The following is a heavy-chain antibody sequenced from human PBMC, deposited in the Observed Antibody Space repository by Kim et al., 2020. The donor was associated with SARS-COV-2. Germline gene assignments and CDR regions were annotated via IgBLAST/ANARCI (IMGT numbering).Heavy chain of an antibody. Sequence: GGSLRLSCAASGFTVSSNYMSWVRQAPGKGLEWVSVIYSGGSTYYADSVKGRFTISRDNSKNTLYLQMNSLRAEDTAVYYCASPKGTGTPDRDLYYYYGMDVWGQGTTVTVSS. CDR2: IYSGGST. D-gene: IGHD1-1*01. CDR3: ASPKGTGTPDRDLYYYYGMDV. V-gene: IGHV3-53*01. CDR1: GFTVSSNY. J-gene: IGHJ6*02.